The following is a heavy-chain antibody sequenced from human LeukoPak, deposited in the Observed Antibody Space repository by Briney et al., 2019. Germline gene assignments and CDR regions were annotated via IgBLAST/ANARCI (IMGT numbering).Heavy chain of an antibody. V-gene: IGHV3-74*01. CDR2: ITSDGST. CDR3: ARAPAEIGGYYPEFFRH. J-gene: IGHJ1*01. D-gene: IGHD3-22*01. Sequence: GGSLRLSCAASGFTFSRYLMHWVRQAPGKGLMWVSRITSDGSTNYADSVKGRFTISRDNAKHTVSLQMNSLRADDTGVYYCARAPAEIGGYYPEFFRHWGQGTLVTVSS. CDR1: GFTFSRYL.